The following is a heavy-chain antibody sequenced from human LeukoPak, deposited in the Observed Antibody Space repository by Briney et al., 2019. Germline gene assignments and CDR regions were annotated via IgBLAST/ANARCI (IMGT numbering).Heavy chain of an antibody. CDR3: ARPMKPYYYGSGSYFGY. CDR2: INHSGST. CDR1: GGSFSGYY. J-gene: IGHJ4*02. D-gene: IGHD3-10*01. V-gene: IGHV4-34*01. Sequence: SETLSLTCAVYGGSFSGYYWSWIRQPPGKGLEWIGEINHSGSTNYNPSLKSRVTISVDTSKNQFSLKLSSVTAADTAVYYCARPMKPYYYGSGSYFGYWGQGTLVTVSS.